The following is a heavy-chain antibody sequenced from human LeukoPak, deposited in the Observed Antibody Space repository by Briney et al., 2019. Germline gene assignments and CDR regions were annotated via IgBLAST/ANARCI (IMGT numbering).Heavy chain of an antibody. Sequence: GRSLRLSCAASGFTFSSHGMHWVRQAPGKGLEWVSSISGSGGSTYHADSVKGRFTISRDNSKNTLYLQMNSLRAEDTAVYYCAKSYYGDYGFDYWGQGTLVTVSS. V-gene: IGHV3-23*01. CDR3: AKSYYGDYGFDY. CDR2: ISGSGGST. CDR1: GFTFSSHG. D-gene: IGHD4-17*01. J-gene: IGHJ4*02.